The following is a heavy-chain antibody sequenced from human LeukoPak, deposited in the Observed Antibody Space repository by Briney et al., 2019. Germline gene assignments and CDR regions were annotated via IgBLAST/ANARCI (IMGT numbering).Heavy chain of an antibody. CDR3: ARDSSGNSIDY. D-gene: IGHD6-19*01. CDR1: GGSISSYY. CDR2: IYYSGST. V-gene: IGHV4-59*01. J-gene: IGHJ4*02. Sequence: SETLSLTCTVSGGSISSYYWSWLRQPPGKGLEWIGYIYYSGSTNYNPSLKSRVTISVDTSKNQFSLKLSSVTAADTAVYYCARDSSGNSIDYWGQGTLVTVSS.